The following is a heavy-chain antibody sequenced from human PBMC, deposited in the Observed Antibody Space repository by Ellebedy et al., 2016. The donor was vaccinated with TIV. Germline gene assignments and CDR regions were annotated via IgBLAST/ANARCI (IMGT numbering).Heavy chain of an antibody. CDR3: ALVGATGGFDY. J-gene: IGHJ4*02. D-gene: IGHD1-26*01. Sequence: DSVKGRFTISRDNAKNSLFLQMNSLRVEDMAVYYCALVGATGGFDYWGQGALVTVSS. V-gene: IGHV3-7*01.